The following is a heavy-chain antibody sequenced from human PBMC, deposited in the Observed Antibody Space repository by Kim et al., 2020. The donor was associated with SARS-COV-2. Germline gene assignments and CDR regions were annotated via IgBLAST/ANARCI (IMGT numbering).Heavy chain of an antibody. J-gene: IGHJ4*02. D-gene: IGHD3-3*01. Sequence: GGSLRLSCAASGFTFSSYAMHWVRQAPGKGLEWVAVISYDGSNKYYVDSVKGRFTISRDNSKNTLYLQMNSLRAEDTAVYYCARGGAFLEWLLLVPYFDYWGRGTLVTVSS. V-gene: IGHV3-30*04. CDR3: ARGGAFLEWLLLVPYFDY. CDR2: ISYDGSNK. CDR1: GFTFSSYA.